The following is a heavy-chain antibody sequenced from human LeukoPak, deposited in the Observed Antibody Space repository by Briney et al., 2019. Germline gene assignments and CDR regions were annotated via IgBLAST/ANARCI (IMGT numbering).Heavy chain of an antibody. D-gene: IGHD1-1*01. CDR2: ISSVAATI. V-gene: IGHV3-48*03. Sequence: GGSLRPSCVASGFTLNNYEMNWVRQAPGRGLEWLSYISSVAATIYYADSVKGRFTISRDSAKNSLSLQMNSLRAEDTAVYYCARIKWNDVSFDYWGQGILVTVSS. CDR3: ARIKWNDVSFDY. J-gene: IGHJ4*02. CDR1: GFTLNNYE.